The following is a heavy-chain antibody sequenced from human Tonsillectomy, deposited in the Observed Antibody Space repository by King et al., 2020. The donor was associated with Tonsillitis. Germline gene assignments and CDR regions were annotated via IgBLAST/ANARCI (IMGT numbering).Heavy chain of an antibody. CDR3: AKDFFRRDVGYFDY. Sequence: VQLVESGGGLVQPGGSLRLSCAASGFTFSNYAMSWVRQAPGKGLEWVSFISGGGGSTYYADSVKGRFTISRDNSKNTLYLQLSSLRAEDTALYYRAKDFFRRDVGYFDYWGQGTLVIVSS. CDR1: GFTFSNYA. CDR2: ISGGGGST. J-gene: IGHJ4*02. D-gene: IGHD1-26*01. V-gene: IGHV3-23*04.